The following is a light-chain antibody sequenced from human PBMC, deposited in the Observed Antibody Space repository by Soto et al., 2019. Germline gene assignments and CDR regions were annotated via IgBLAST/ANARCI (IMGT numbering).Light chain of an antibody. CDR1: SSDVGGYNY. CDR3: CSYAGSYPVV. CDR2: DVS. V-gene: IGLV2-11*01. Sequence: QSVLTQPRSVSGSPGQSVTISCTGTSSDVGGYNYVSWYQQHPGKAPKLMIYDVSKRPSGVPDRFSGSKSGNTASLTISGLQAEAEADYYSCSYAGSYPVVFGGGTKLTVL. J-gene: IGLJ2*01.